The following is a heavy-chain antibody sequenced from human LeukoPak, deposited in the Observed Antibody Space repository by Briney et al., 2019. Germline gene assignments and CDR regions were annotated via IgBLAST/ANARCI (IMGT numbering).Heavy chain of an antibody. V-gene: IGHV3-66*01. J-gene: IGHJ6*02. CDR1: GFTVSSNY. D-gene: IGHD5-24*01. CDR2: IYSGGST. Sequence: GGSLRLSCAASGFTVSSNYMSWVRQAPGKGLEWVSLIYSGGSTYYADSVKGRFTISRDNSKNTLYLQMNSLRAEDTAVYYCASRDKGYYYGMDVWDQGTTVTVSS. CDR3: ASRDKGYYYGMDV.